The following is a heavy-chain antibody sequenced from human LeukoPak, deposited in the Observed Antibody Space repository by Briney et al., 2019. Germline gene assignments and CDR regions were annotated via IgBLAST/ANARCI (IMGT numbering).Heavy chain of an antibody. CDR3: ARQNPLNWFDP. Sequence: SGTLSLTCTVSGGSISGSSYYWGWIRLPPGKGLEWIGRIYYTGSTYYNPSLKSRVTISVDTSKNQFSLNLTSVTAADTAVYYCARQNPLNWFDPWGQGTLVTVSS. CDR1: GGSISGSSYY. CDR2: IYYTGST. V-gene: IGHV4-39*01. J-gene: IGHJ5*02.